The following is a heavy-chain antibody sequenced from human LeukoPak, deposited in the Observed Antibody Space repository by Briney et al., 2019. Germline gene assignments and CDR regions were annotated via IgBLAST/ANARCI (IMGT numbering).Heavy chain of an antibody. CDR1: GGSISSYY. D-gene: IGHD6-19*01. V-gene: IGHV4-59*01. Sequence: SETLSLTCTVSGGSISSYYWSWIWQPPGKGLEWIGYIYYSGSTNYNPSLKSRVTISVDTSKNQFSLKLSSVTAADTAVYYCARVGSSGWYRYFDYWGQGTLVTVSS. CDR2: IYYSGST. CDR3: ARVGSSGWYRYFDY. J-gene: IGHJ4*02.